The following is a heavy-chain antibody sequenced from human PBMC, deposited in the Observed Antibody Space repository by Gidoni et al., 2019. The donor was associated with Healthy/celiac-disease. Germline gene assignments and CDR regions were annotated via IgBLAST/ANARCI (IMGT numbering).Heavy chain of an antibody. J-gene: IGHJ4*02. CDR1: GFTFGDYA. V-gene: IGHV3-49*05. Sequence: EVQLVESGGGLVKPGRSLRLSCTASGFTFGDYAMSRFRQAPGKGLEWVGFIRSKAYGGTTEYAASVKGRFTISRDDSKSIAYLQMNSLKTEDTAVYYCTRLKATLVVVAATPDYWGQGTLVTVSS. CDR3: TRLKATLVVVAATPDY. D-gene: IGHD2-15*01. CDR2: IRSKAYGGTT.